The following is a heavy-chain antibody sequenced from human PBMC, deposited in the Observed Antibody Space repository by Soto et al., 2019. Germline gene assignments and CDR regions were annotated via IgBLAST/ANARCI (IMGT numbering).Heavy chain of an antibody. J-gene: IGHJ5*02. CDR3: ARMTVVAATGAFWFDP. Sequence: GSGPTLVNPTQTLTLTCTFSGFSLSTSGMCVSWIRQPPGKALEWLALIDWDDDKYYSTSLKTRLTISKDTSKNQVVLTMTNMDPVDTATYYCARMTVVAATGAFWFDPCGQGTLVTVYS. CDR1: GFSLSTSGMC. CDR2: IDWDDDK. V-gene: IGHV2-70*01. D-gene: IGHD2-15*01.